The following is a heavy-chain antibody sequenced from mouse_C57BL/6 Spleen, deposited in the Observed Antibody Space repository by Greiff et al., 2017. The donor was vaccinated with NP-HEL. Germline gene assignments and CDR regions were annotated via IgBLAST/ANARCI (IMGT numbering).Heavy chain of an antibody. CDR3: ARYRTTVVERALAY. CDR2: IYPRDGST. J-gene: IGHJ3*01. Sequence: QVQLKQSGPELVKPGASVKLSCKASGYTFTSYDINWVKQRPGQGLEWIGWIYPRDGSTKYNEKFKGKATLTVDTSSSTAYMELHSLTSEDSAVYFCARYRTTVVERALAYWGQGTLVTVSA. V-gene: IGHV1-85*01. D-gene: IGHD1-1*01. CDR1: GYTFTSYD.